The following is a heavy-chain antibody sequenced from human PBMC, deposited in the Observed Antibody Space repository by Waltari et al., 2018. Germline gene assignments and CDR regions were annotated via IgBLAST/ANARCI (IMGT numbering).Heavy chain of an antibody. J-gene: IGHJ6*02. D-gene: IGHD3-22*01. CDR3: AKGDSSGYYYYYYGMDV. V-gene: IGHV3-9*01. CDR1: GFTFDDYA. Sequence: EVQLVESGGGLVQPGRSLRLSCAASGFTFDDYAMHWVRQAPGKGLGWVSGISWNSGSIGYADSVKGRFTISRDNAKNSLYLQMNSLRAEDTALYYCAKGDSSGYYYYYYGMDVWGQGTTVTVSS. CDR2: ISWNSGSI.